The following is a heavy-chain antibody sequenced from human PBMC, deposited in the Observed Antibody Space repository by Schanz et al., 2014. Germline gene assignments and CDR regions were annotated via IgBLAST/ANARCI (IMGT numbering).Heavy chain of an antibody. D-gene: IGHD6-13*01. Sequence: EVHLVESGGGLVQPGGSLRLSCAASGFTFSAYAMTWVRQIPGKGLEWVSAISASGGTTYYADSVKGRFTISRDNSKNTLYLQMNSLRAGDAAVYYCARGLIAAAGGAFDYWGQGTLXTVSS. CDR1: GFTFSAYA. J-gene: IGHJ4*02. V-gene: IGHV3-23*04. CDR3: ARGLIAAAGGAFDY. CDR2: ISASGGTT.